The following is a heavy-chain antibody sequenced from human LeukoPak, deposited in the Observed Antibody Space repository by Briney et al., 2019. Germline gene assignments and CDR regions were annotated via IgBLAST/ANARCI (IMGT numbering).Heavy chain of an antibody. CDR3: ARAQGHTNFDY. V-gene: IGHV1-69*02. Sequence: SVKVSCKASGGTFSSYTISWVRQAPGQGLEWMGRIIPILGIANYAQKFQCRVSITADKSTSTAYTELSSLRPEDTAVYYCARAQGHTNFDYWGQGTLVTVSS. CDR2: IIPILGIA. J-gene: IGHJ4*02. D-gene: IGHD2-21*01. CDR1: GGTFSSYT.